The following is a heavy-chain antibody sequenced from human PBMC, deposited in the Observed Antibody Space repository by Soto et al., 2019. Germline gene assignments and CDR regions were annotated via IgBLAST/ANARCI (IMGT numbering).Heavy chain of an antibody. CDR3: AEDSHGRDGYKFGGGFDY. CDR2: ISWNSGSI. D-gene: IGHD3-16*01. V-gene: IGHV3-9*01. Sequence: EVQLVGSGGGLVQPGRSLRLSCAASGFTFDDYAMHWVRQAPGKGLEWVSGISWNSGSIGYADSVKGRFTISRDNAKNSLYLQMNSLRAEDTALYYCAEDSHGRDGYKFGGGFDYWGQGTLVTVSS. CDR1: GFTFDDYA. J-gene: IGHJ4*02.